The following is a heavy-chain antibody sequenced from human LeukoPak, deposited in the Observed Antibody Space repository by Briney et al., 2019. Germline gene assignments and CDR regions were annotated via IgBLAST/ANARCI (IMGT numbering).Heavy chain of an antibody. D-gene: IGHD2-8*01. Sequence: SVKVSCKASGGTFSSYAISWVRRAPGQGLEWMGGIIPIFGTANYAQKFQGRVTITADESTSTAYMELSSLRSEDTAVYYCAREHIVLMVYASYFDYWGQGTLVTVSS. CDR1: GGTFSSYA. V-gene: IGHV1-69*13. CDR2: IIPIFGTA. CDR3: AREHIVLMVYASYFDY. J-gene: IGHJ4*02.